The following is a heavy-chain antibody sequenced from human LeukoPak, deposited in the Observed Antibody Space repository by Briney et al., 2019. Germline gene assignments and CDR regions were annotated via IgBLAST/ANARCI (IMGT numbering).Heavy chain of an antibody. Sequence: GGSLRLSCAASGFTFSTYSMNWVRQAPGKGLEWVSSISSSSSYIYYADSVKGRFTISRDNAKNSLYLQMNSLRAEDTAVYHCARVPGSSGGHWYFDLWGRGTLVTVPS. V-gene: IGHV3-21*01. J-gene: IGHJ2*01. CDR3: ARVPGSSGGHWYFDL. D-gene: IGHD2-15*01. CDR2: ISSSSSYI. CDR1: GFTFSTYS.